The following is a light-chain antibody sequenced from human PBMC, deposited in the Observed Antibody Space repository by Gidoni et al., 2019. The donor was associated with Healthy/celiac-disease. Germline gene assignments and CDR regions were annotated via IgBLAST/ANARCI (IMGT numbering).Light chain of an antibody. V-gene: IGKV1-33*01. J-gene: IGKJ2*01. Sequence: IQMTQSPSSMSASVGDRVTITCQARQDISNYLNWYQQKPGKAPKLLIYDASNLETGVPSRFSGSGSGTDFTFTISSLQPEDSATYYCQQYDNLPYTFGQGTKLEIK. CDR2: DAS. CDR1: QDISNY. CDR3: QQYDNLPYT.